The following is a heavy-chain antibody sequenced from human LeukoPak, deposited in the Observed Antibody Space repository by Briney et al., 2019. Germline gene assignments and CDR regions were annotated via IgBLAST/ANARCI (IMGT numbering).Heavy chain of an antibody. CDR3: AKGNCRGTSSYSDY. J-gene: IGHJ4*02. CDR1: GFTFSSYA. CDR2: IIGSGGRT. V-gene: IGHV3-23*01. D-gene: IGHD2-2*01. Sequence: GGSLRLSCAASGFTFSSYAMRWVRQAPGKGLEWVSGIIGSGGRTYYADSVKGRFTIARDNSKNTLYLQMNSLRAEDTAVYYCAKGNCRGTSSYSDYWGQGTLVTVSS.